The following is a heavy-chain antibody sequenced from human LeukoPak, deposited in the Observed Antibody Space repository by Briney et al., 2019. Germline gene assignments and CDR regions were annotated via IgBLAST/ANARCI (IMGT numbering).Heavy chain of an antibody. CDR2: IFYNGET. CDR1: GGSVSGGSYF. V-gene: IGHV4-61*01. J-gene: IGHJ4*02. CDR3: ARDGGQGSGWSTIDY. Sequence: SETLSLTCTVSGGSVSGGSYFWSWIRQPPGKGLEWIGYIFYNGETNYNPSLKSRLTLSVDASKNQFSLKLSSVTAADTAVYYCARDGGQGSGWSTIDYWGQGTLVTVSS. D-gene: IGHD6-19*01.